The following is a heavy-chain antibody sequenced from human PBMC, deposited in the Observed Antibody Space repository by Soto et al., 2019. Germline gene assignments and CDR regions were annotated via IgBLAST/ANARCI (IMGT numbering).Heavy chain of an antibody. V-gene: IGHV4-31*03. J-gene: IGHJ4*02. Sequence: ASETLSLTCTVSGGSISSGGYYWSWIRQHPGKGLEWIGYIYYSGSTYYNPSLKSRVTISVDTSKNQFSLKLSSVTAADTAVYYCARGRSITIFGVVPPLFDYWGQGTLVTVSS. D-gene: IGHD3-3*01. CDR3: ARGRSITIFGVVPPLFDY. CDR2: IYYSGST. CDR1: GGSISSGGYY.